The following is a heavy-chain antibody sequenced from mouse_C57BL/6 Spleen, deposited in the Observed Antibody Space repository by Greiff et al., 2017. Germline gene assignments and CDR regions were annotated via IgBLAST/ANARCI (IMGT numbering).Heavy chain of an antibody. V-gene: IGHV14-4*01. CDR2: IDPENGDT. CDR3: TFYGSSRPWFAY. Sequence: EVQLQQSGAELVRPGASVKLSCTASGFNIKDAYMHWVKQRPEQGLEWIGWIDPENGDTEYASKFQGKAPITADTSSNTAYLQLSSLTSEDTAVYYCTFYGSSRPWFAYWGQGTLVTVSA. CDR1: GFNIKDAY. D-gene: IGHD1-1*01. J-gene: IGHJ3*01.